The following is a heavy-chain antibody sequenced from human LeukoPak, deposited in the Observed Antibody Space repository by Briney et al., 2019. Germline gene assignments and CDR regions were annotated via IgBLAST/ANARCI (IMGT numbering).Heavy chain of an antibody. Sequence: ASVKVSCKASGYTFTTYDMHWVRQASGQGLEWMGWVSPNSGKTAYAQKFQGRVTMTRDTSISTGYMELSSLGSEDTAVYYCVRGYFNWNYAGVGEYYYMDVWGKGTTVTVSS. CDR1: GYTFTTYD. J-gene: IGHJ6*03. CDR3: VRGYFNWNYAGVGEYYYMDV. V-gene: IGHV1-8*02. CDR2: VSPNSGKT. D-gene: IGHD1-7*01.